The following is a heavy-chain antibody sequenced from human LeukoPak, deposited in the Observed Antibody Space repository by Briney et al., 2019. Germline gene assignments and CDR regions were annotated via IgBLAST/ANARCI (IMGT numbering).Heavy chain of an antibody. CDR3: ARVGDWNDLVY. CDR2: IYYSGTT. D-gene: IGHD1-1*01. V-gene: IGHV4-59*01. CDR1: GGSISSYY. J-gene: IGHJ4*02. Sequence: SESLSLTCTVSGGSISSYYWSWIRQPPGKGLEWIGYIYYSGTTNYNPSLKSRVTISVDTSKNQFSLKLSSVTAADTAVYYCARVGDWNDLVYWGQGTLVTVSS.